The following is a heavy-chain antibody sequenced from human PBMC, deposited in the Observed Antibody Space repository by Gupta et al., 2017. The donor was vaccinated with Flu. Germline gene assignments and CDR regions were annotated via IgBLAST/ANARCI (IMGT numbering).Heavy chain of an antibody. V-gene: IGHV4-39*01. CDR2: FYKSGST. CDR3: ARQDWETHEFWSGYYSFFDY. J-gene: IGHJ4*02. D-gene: IGHD3-3*01. Sequence: QLPLQASGPGLVRTSATLSLTCIVSGDSISGTSHYWGWIRQPPGTGLEWIGRFYKSGSTYYNPALNSRATISMDTAKNQFSLKVNSVTAADKAMYYWARQDWETHEFWSGYYSFFDYWGQGALVTVSS. CDR1: GDSISGTSHY.